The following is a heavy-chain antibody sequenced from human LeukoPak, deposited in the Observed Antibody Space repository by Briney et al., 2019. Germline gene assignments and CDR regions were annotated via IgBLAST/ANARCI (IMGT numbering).Heavy chain of an antibody. CDR3: ANIGRSMIVGKGDY. Sequence: PGGSLRLSCAASGFTFSSYSMNWVRQAPGKGLEWVSSISSSSSYIYYADSVKGRFTISRDNSKNTLYLQMNSLRAEDTAVYYCANIGRSMIVGKGDYWGQGTLVTVSS. D-gene: IGHD3-22*01. CDR2: ISSSSSYI. V-gene: IGHV3-21*01. J-gene: IGHJ4*02. CDR1: GFTFSSYS.